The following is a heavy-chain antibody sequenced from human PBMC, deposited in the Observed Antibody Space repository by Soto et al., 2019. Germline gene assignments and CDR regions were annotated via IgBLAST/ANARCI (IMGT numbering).Heavy chain of an antibody. CDR3: ARDRYYYGSGSYYPLDY. J-gene: IGHJ4*02. CDR2: ISSSSSTI. Sequence: GGSLRLSCAASGFTFSSYSMNWVRQAPGKGLEWVSYISSSSSTIYYADSVKGRFTISRDNAKNSLYLQMNSLRAEDTAVYYCARDRYYYGSGSYYPLDYWGQGTLVTVSS. CDR1: GFTFSSYS. D-gene: IGHD3-10*01. V-gene: IGHV3-48*01.